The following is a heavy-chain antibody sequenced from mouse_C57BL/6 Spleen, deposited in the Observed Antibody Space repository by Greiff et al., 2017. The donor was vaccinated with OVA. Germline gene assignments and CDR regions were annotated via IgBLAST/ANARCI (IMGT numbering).Heavy chain of an antibody. V-gene: IGHV1-26*01. CDR1: GYTFTDYY. CDR3: APGFAY. Sequence: VQLQQSGPELVKPGASVKISCKASGYTFTDYYMNWVKQSHGESLEWIGDINPNNGGTSYNQKFKGKATLTVDKSSSTAYMELRSLTSEDSAVYYCAPGFAYWGQGTLVTVSA. J-gene: IGHJ3*01. CDR2: INPNNGGT.